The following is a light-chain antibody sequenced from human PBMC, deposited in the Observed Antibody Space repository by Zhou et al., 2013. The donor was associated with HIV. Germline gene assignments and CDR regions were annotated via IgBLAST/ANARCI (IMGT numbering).Light chain of an antibody. J-gene: IGKJ3*01. Sequence: DIVLTQSPGTLSLSPGERATLFCRASQSVSSNYLAWYQQKPGQAPRVVIYGASSRATGIPDRFSGSGSGTDFTLTISNLEPEDFAVYYCQQRSNWPVTFGPGTKVDLK. CDR2: GAS. V-gene: IGKV3D-20*02. CDR3: QQRSNWPVT. CDR1: QSVSSNY.